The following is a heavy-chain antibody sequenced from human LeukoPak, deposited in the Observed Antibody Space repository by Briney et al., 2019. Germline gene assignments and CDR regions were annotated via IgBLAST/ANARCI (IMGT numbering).Heavy chain of an antibody. J-gene: IGHJ3*02. CDR1: GYTFTSYY. Sequence: GASVKVSCKASGYTFTSYYMHWVRQAPGQGLEWMGIINPSGGSTSYAQRFQGRVTMTRDMSTSTVYMELSSLRSEDTAVYYCARAVIGYCTNGVCESTPPMGAFDIWGQGTMVTVSS. D-gene: IGHD2-8*01. CDR3: ARAVIGYCTNGVCESTPPMGAFDI. V-gene: IGHV1-46*01. CDR2: INPSGGST.